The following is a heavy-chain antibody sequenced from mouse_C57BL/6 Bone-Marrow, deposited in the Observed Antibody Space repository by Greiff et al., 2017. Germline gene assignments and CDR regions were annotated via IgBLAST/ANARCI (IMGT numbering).Heavy chain of an antibody. CDR3: TRGDVMAWFAY. CDR1: GYTFTSYW. CDR2: IYPGNSDT. J-gene: IGHJ3*01. D-gene: IGHD1-1*02. Sequence: VQLQQSGTVLARPGASVKMSCKTSGYTFTSYWMHWVKQRPGQGLEWIGAIYPGNSDTSYNQKFKGKDKLTAVTSASTAYMELSSLTNEDSAVYYCTRGDVMAWFAYWGQGTLVTVSA. V-gene: IGHV1-5*01.